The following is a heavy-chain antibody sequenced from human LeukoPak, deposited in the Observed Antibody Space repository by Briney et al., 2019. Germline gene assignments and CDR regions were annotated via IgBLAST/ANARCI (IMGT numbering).Heavy chain of an antibody. CDR1: GFTFSNAW. J-gene: IGHJ4*02. D-gene: IGHD6-19*01. Sequence: GGSLRLSCAASGFTFSNAWMSWVRQAPGKGLEWVGRIKSKTDGGTTDYAAPVKGRFSISRDDSKNTLYLQMDSLKTEDTAVYYCTTDLSAVPGTFAYWGQGTLVTVSS. V-gene: IGHV3-15*01. CDR3: TTDLSAVPGTFAY. CDR2: IKSKTDGGTT.